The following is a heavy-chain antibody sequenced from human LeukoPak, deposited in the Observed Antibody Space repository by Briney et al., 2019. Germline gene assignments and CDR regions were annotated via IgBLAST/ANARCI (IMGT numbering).Heavy chain of an antibody. D-gene: IGHD3-9*01. CDR2: ISISGSTI. CDR3: ARSGWYYDILTGFDY. V-gene: IGHV3-48*03. CDR1: GFTFSSFE. J-gene: IGHJ4*02. Sequence: GGSLRLSCAASGFTFSSFEMNWVRQAPGKGLEWVSCISISGSTIYYADSVKGRFTISRDNAKNSLYLQMNSLRAEDTAVYYCARSGWYYDILTGFDYWGQGTLVTVSS.